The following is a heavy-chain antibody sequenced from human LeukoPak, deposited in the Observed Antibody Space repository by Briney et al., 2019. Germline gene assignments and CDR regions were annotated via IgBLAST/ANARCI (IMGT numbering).Heavy chain of an antibody. CDR1: GFTFSSYA. V-gene: IGHV3-23*01. Sequence: AGGSLRLSCAASGFTFSSYAMSWVRQAPGKGLEWVSGISITGDTTSHADSVKGRFTISRDNPRNTLYMEMNSLRVEDTAVYYCAIMHRYYDGSGYWVQWGQGTLVTVSS. CDR3: AIMHRYYDGSGYWVQ. J-gene: IGHJ4*02. CDR2: ISITGDTT. D-gene: IGHD3-22*01.